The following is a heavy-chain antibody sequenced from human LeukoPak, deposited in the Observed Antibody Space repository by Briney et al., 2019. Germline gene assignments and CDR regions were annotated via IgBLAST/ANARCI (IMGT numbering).Heavy chain of an antibody. CDR2: IRGSGGST. Sequence: QSGGSLRLSCAASGFTFSSYAMSWVRQAPGKGLEWVSAIRGSGGSTYYADSVKGRFTISRDNSKNTLYLQMNSLRAEDTAVYYCAKDLVSARGYSYGYFDYWGQGTLVTVSS. J-gene: IGHJ4*02. CDR1: GFTFSSYA. D-gene: IGHD5-18*01. V-gene: IGHV3-23*01. CDR3: AKDLVSARGYSYGYFDY.